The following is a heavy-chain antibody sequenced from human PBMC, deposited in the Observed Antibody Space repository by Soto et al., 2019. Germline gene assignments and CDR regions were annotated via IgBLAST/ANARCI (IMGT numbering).Heavy chain of an antibody. J-gene: IGHJ4*02. CDR3: AKDPRVHYYDLGSSSY. CDR1: GFTFSNYA. D-gene: IGHD3-10*01. V-gene: IGHV3-23*01. CDR2: ISGSGGST. Sequence: EVQLLESGGGLVQPGGSLRLSCAASGFTFSNYAMSWVRQAPGKGLEWVSAISGSGGSTYYADSVKGRFTISRDNSNNTLYLQMNSLRAEDTAVYYCAKDPRVHYYDLGSSSYWGQGTLVTVSS.